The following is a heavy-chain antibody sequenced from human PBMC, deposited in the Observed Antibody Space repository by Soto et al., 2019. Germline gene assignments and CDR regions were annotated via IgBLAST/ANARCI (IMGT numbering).Heavy chain of an antibody. D-gene: IGHD3-22*01. CDR2: ISYDGSDK. Sequence: HPGGSLRLSCAASGFTFSSYAMHWVRQAPGKGLEWVALISYDGSDKDYADSVKGRFTISRDNSRNTLFLQMNSLRAEDTAVYYCARDYYKYYDSSGYYRSPAYWGQGTLVTAPQ. J-gene: IGHJ4*02. CDR1: GFTFSSYA. V-gene: IGHV3-30-3*01. CDR3: ARDYYKYYDSSGYYRSPAY.